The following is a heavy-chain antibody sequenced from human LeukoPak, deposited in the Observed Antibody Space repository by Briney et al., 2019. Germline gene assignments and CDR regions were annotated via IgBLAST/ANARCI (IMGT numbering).Heavy chain of an antibody. CDR2: ISSSSSYI. J-gene: IGHJ5*02. CDR3: ARHSYENWFDP. D-gene: IGHD5-18*01. CDR1: GFTFSSYG. V-gene: IGHV3-21*01. Sequence: PGGSLRLSCAASGFTFSSYGMHWVRQAPGKGLEWVSSISSSSSYIYYADSVKGRFTISRDNAKNSLYLQMNSLRAEDTAVYYCARHSYENWFDPWGQGTLVTVSS.